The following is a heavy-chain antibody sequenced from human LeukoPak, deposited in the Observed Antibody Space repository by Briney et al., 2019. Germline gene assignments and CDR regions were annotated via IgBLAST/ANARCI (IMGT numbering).Heavy chain of an antibody. CDR2: IYYNGYT. J-gene: IGHJ5*02. D-gene: IGHD3-10*01. Sequence: SETLSLTCTVSGDSISSSIYYWGWIRQPPGKGLEWIGCIYYNGYTYYTSSLKSRVTIFVNTSKNQFSPKLISVTAADTAVYYCARQGGDTMVRGVVRDWFDPWGQGTLVTVSS. V-gene: IGHV4-39*01. CDR3: ARQGGDTMVRGVVRDWFDP. CDR1: GDSISSSIYY.